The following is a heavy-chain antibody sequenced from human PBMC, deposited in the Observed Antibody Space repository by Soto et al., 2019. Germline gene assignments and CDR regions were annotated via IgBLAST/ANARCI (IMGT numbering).Heavy chain of an antibody. CDR2: TYYRSKWYN. CDR3: ARDARIIIAAAGTPYYGMDV. V-gene: IGHV6-1*01. J-gene: IGHJ6*02. D-gene: IGHD6-13*01. CDR1: GDSVSSNSAA. Sequence: LSLTCAISGDSVSSNSAAWNWIRQSPSRGLEWLGRTYYRSKWYNDYAVSVKSRITINPDTSKNQFSLQLNSVTPEDTAVYYCARDARIIIAAAGTPYYGMDVWGQGTTVTVSS.